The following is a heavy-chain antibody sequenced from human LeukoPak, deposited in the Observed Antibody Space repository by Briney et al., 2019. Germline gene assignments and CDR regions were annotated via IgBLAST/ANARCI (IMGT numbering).Heavy chain of an antibody. CDR1: GFTFSSYG. CDR2: ISYDGSNK. Sequence: GGSLRLSCAASGFTFSSYGMHWVRQAPGKGLEWVAVISYDGSNKYYADSVKGRFTISRDNSKNTLYLQMNSLRAEDTAVYYWAKEAGYCSSTSCYTDGLYFDYWGQGTLVTVSS. CDR3: AKEAGYCSSTSCYTDGLYFDY. V-gene: IGHV3-30*18. D-gene: IGHD2-2*02. J-gene: IGHJ4*02.